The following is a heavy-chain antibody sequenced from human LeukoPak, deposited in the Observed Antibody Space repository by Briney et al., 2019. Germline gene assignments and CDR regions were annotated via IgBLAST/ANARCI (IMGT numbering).Heavy chain of an antibody. CDR1: GGSFSGYY. CDR3: ARVGSSWYRDAFDI. J-gene: IGHJ3*02. D-gene: IGHD6-13*01. V-gene: IGHV4-34*01. Sequence: PSEPLSLTCAVYGGSFSGYYWSWIRQPPGKGLEWIGEINHSGSTNYNPSLKSRVTISVDTSNNQFSLKLSSVTAADTAVYYCARVGSSWYRDAFDIWGQGTMVTVSS. CDR2: INHSGST.